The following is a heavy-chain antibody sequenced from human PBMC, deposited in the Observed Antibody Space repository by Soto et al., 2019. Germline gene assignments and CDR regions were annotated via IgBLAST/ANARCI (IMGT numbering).Heavy chain of an antibody. V-gene: IGHV1-58*02. Sequence: GASVKVSCKASGFTFTSSAMQWVRQARGQRLEWIGWIVVGSGNTNYAQKFQERVTITRDMSTSTAYMELSSLRSEDTAVYYCAAVHPYSSGPDDAFDIWGQGTMVTV. D-gene: IGHD6-19*01. CDR2: IVVGSGNT. CDR1: GFTFTSSA. CDR3: AAVHPYSSGPDDAFDI. J-gene: IGHJ3*02.